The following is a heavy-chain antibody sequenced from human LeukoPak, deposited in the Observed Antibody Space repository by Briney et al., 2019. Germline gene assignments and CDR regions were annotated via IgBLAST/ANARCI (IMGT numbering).Heavy chain of an antibody. J-gene: IGHJ3*02. CDR2: INSGGDAT. Sequence: HPGGSLRLSCAASGFSVSAYTMSWVRQAPGKGPEWVSAINSGGDATSYADSVRGRFTISRDNSKNTLYLQMNSLRAEDTAVYSCAKAAVIIGLAAFDTWGQGTMVTVSS. D-gene: IGHD2-21*01. CDR1: GFSVSAYT. CDR3: AKAAVIIGLAAFDT. V-gene: IGHV3-23*01.